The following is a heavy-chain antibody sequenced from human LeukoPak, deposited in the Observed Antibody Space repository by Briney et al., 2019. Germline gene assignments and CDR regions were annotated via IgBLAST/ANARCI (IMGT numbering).Heavy chain of an antibody. V-gene: IGHV3-23*01. D-gene: IGHD6-19*01. CDR2: ISGSGGST. J-gene: IGHJ4*02. CDR3: AKQPTVGWYDDY. Sequence: GGSLRLSCAASGFTFSSYAMSWVREAPGEGLEWVSAISGSGGSTYYADSVKGRFTISRDNSKNTLYLQMNSLRAEDTAVYYCAKQPTVGWYDDYWGQGTLVTVSS. CDR1: GFTFSSYA.